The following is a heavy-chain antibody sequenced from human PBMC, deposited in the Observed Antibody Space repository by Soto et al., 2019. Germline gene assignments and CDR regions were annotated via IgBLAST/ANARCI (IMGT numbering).Heavy chain of an antibody. CDR2: IWYDGSNK. V-gene: IGHV3-33*01. J-gene: IGHJ5*02. CDR1: GFTFSSYG. CDR3: ASPYYYDSSGYYYDH. Sequence: GGSLRLSCAASGFTFSSYGMHWVRQAPGKGLEWVAVIWYDGSNKYYADSVKGRFTISRDNSKNTLYLQMNSLRAEDTAVYYCASPYYYDSSGYYYDHWGQGTLVTVSS. D-gene: IGHD3-22*01.